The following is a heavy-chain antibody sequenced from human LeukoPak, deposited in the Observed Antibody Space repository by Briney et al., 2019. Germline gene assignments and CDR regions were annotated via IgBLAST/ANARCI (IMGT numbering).Heavy chain of an antibody. J-gene: IGHJ5*02. CDR2: IYYSGST. Sequence: SETLSLTCTVSGGPISSYYWSWIRQPPGKGLEWIGYIYYSGSTNYNPSLKSRVTISVDTSKNQFSLKLSSVTAADTAAYYCARCAPYGSGSYFWFDPWAREPWSPSPQ. CDR3: ARCAPYGSGSYFWFDP. D-gene: IGHD3-10*01. CDR1: GGPISSYY. V-gene: IGHV4-59*01.